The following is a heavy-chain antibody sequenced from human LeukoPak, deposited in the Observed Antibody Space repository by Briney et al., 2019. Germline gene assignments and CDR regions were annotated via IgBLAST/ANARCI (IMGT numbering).Heavy chain of an antibody. CDR2: IKEDGSAQ. CDR3: AKIECNDGVCNSWGYDY. CDR1: GFTFSNYW. V-gene: IGHV3-7*01. D-gene: IGHD3-16*01. J-gene: IGHJ4*02. Sequence: PGGSLRLSCEASGFTFSNYWMSWVRQAPGKGLEWVANIKEDGSAQYYVDSVRGRFIISRDNAKSSHFLHMNGLRDEDTAVYYWAKIECNDGVCNSWGYDYWGQGILVTVSS.